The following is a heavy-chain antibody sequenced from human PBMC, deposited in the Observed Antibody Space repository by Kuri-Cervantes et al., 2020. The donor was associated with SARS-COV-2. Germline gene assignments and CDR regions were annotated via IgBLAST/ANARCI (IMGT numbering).Heavy chain of an antibody. Sequence: GSLRLSCTVSGGSISSYYWSWIRQPAGKGLEWIGRIYTSGSTNYNPSLGSRVTMSLDTSKNQFSLKLSSVTAADTAVYYCAREATGELAGYMDVWGKGTTVTVSS. V-gene: IGHV4-4*07. CDR1: GGSISSYY. D-gene: IGHD1-26*01. J-gene: IGHJ6*03. CDR2: IYTSGST. CDR3: AREATGELAGYMDV.